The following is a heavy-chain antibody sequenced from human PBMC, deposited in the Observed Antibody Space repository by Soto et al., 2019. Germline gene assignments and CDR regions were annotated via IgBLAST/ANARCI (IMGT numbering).Heavy chain of an antibody. CDR3: ARDACRAPKNGNNFLVTDYYYGTDV. J-gene: IGHJ6*02. V-gene: IGHV3-53*01. Sequence: PGGTLRLSCAASVFTFRSNYMSWVRQAPGKGLEWVSVIYSSGGTYYGDSVKGRFTISRDNSKNTLYLQMNSMTAEDTAVYYCARDACRAPKNGNNFLVTDYYYGTDVWGQGTTVTVSS. CDR2: IYSSGGT. D-gene: IGHD2-21*02. CDR1: VFTFRSNY.